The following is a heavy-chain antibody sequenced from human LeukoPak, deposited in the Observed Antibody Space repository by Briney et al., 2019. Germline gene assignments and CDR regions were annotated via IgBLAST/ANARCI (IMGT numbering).Heavy chain of an antibody. D-gene: IGHD3-10*01. CDR3: ARDTGMGSGSYYFSLDY. CDR1: GFIFSSYS. V-gene: IGHV3-48*02. J-gene: IGHJ4*02. CDR2: ISSSSSTI. Sequence: QAGGSLRLSCAASGFIFSSYSMNWVRQAPGKGLEWVSYISSSSSTIYYADSVKGRFTISRDNAKNSLYLHVNSLRDEDTAVYYCARDTGMGSGSYYFSLDYWGQGTLVTVSS.